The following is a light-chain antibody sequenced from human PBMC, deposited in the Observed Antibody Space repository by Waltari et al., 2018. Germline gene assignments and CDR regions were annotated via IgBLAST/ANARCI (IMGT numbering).Light chain of an antibody. CDR1: ESITNW. J-gene: IGKJ2*01. V-gene: IGKV1-5*03. Sequence: DIQMPQSPSTLSASVGDRVTITCRAKESITNWLAWYQHTPGKAPKLLIYRASTLERGVPSRFSGSGSGTEFTLTISSLQPDDFATYYCQQYNSESYTFGQGTKLEIK. CDR2: RAS. CDR3: QQYNSESYT.